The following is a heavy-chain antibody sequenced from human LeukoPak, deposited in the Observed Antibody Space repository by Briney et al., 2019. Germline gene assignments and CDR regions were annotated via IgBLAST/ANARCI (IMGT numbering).Heavy chain of an antibody. J-gene: IGHJ4*02. Sequence: PSETPSLTCAVSGYSISSGYYWGWIRQSPGKGLEWIGSIDRSGNRYYNPSLKSRVTLSVDTSENQFSLQLSSVTAADRALYYCARSGDYIKEGFDYWGQGTLVTVSS. V-gene: IGHV4-38-2*01. D-gene: IGHD3-22*01. CDR1: GYSISSGYY. CDR3: ARSGDYIKEGFDY. CDR2: IDRSGNR.